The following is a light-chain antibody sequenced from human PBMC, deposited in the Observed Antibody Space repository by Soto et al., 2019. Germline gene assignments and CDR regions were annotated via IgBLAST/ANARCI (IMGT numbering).Light chain of an antibody. CDR2: DVS. CDR3: QQYGSSPPWT. CDR1: QSVSSY. J-gene: IGKJ1*01. Sequence: IVLTQSPPSLSLFPGERATLSCRASQSVSSYLAWYQQKPGQAPRLLIYDVSTRATGIPDRFSGSGSGTDFTLTISRLEPEDFAVYYCQQYGSSPPWTFGQGTKVDIK. V-gene: IGKV3-20*01.